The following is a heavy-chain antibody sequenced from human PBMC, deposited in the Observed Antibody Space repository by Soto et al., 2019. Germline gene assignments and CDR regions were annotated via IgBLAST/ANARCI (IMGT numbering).Heavy chain of an antibody. Sequence: GGSLRLSCAASGFTFSSYAMHWVRQAPGKGLEWVAVISYDGSNKYYADSVKGRFTISRDNSKNTLYLQMNSLRAEDTAVYYCAKRGDDFWSGYYYYFDYWGQGTLVTVSS. V-gene: IGHV3-30-3*02. J-gene: IGHJ4*02. CDR1: GFTFSSYA. D-gene: IGHD3-3*01. CDR3: AKRGDDFWSGYYYYFDY. CDR2: ISYDGSNK.